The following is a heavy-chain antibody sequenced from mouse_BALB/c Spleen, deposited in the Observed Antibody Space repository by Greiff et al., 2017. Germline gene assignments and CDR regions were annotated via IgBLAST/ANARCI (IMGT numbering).Heavy chain of an antibody. J-gene: IGHJ2*01. Sequence: VMLVESGPELVKPGASVRISCEASGYTFTSYYIHWVKQRPGQGLEWIGWIYPGNVNTKYNEKFKGKATLTADKSSSTAYMQLSSLTSEDSAVYFCAREGIYYGGYFDYWGQGTTLTVSS. CDR3: AREGIYYGGYFDY. V-gene: IGHV1S56*01. D-gene: IGHD1-1*01. CDR2: IYPGNVNT. CDR1: GYTFTSYY.